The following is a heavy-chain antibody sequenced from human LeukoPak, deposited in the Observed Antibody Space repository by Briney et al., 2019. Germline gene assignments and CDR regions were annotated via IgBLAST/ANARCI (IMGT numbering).Heavy chain of an antibody. CDR1: RFTFSSYA. D-gene: IGHD5-18*01. CDR2: ISGSGGST. J-gene: IGHJ4*02. Sequence: GGSLRLSCAASRFTFSSYAMSWVRQAPGKGLEWVSAISGSGGSTYYADSVKGRFTISRDNSKNTLYLQMNSLRAEDTAVYYCAQHPSWIQLWDYFDYWGQGTLVTVSS. CDR3: AQHPSWIQLWDYFDY. V-gene: IGHV3-23*01.